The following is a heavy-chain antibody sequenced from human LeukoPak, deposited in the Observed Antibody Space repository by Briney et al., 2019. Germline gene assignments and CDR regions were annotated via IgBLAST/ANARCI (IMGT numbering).Heavy chain of an antibody. J-gene: IGHJ4*02. CDR3: ARGEWTTVTTRHLYFDY. CDR1: GYTFTSYD. V-gene: IGHV1-8*01. CDR2: MNPNSGKT. Sequence: GASVKVSCKASGYTFTSYDINWVRQATGQGLEWMGWMNPNSGKTDYAQKFQGRVTMTRNTSVSTAYMELSSLTSEDTAVYYCARGEWTTVTTRHLYFDYWGQGTLVTVSS. D-gene: IGHD4-17*01.